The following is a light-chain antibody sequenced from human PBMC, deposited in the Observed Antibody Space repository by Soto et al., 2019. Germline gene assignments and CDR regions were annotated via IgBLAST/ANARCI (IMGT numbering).Light chain of an antibody. J-gene: IGLJ2*01. CDR1: SSDVGGYNY. CDR3: NSYAGSNIVV. Sequence: QSVLTQPPSASGSPGRSVTISCTGTSSDVGGYNYVSWYQQHPGKAPKLMIYEVIKRPSGVPDRFSGSKSGNTASLTVSGLQAEDEADYYCNSYAGSNIVVFGGGTKSPS. V-gene: IGLV2-8*01. CDR2: EVI.